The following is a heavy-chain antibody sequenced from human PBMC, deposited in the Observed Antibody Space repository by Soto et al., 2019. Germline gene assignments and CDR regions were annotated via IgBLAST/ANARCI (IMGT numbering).Heavy chain of an antibody. V-gene: IGHV4-61*01. Sequence: QVQLQESGPGLVKPSETLSLTCTVSGSSVSGGIYYWTWIRQPPGKGLEWLGYIYNSKTTNYNASLRSRVTISVDTSKNQFSLRLTSVTAADTAVYYCARYHDYGDYGYFDCWGQGTLVTVSS. CDR1: GSSVSGGIYY. D-gene: IGHD4-17*01. CDR2: IYNSKTT. J-gene: IGHJ4*02. CDR3: ARYHDYGDYGYFDC.